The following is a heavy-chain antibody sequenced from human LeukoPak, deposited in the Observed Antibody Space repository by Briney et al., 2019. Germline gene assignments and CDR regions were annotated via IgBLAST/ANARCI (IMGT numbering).Heavy chain of an antibody. CDR3: TRWDCTTTGCYPFDY. V-gene: IGHV3-73*01. J-gene: IGHJ4*02. CDR1: GFTFSGSA. CDR2: IRDKANSYAT. Sequence: PGGSLRLSCAASGFTFSGSATHWVRQASGKGLEWVGRIRDKANSYATAYIASVKGRFTISRDDSKNTAYLQMSSLKTEDTAVYYCTRWDCTTTGCYPFDYWGQGTLVTVSS. D-gene: IGHD2-2*01.